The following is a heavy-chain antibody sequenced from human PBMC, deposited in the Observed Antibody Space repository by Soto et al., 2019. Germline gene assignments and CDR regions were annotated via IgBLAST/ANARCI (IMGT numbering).Heavy chain of an antibody. CDR3: ARATTNGNRLDP. CDR1: GTAISSHNW. CDR2: GFHSGST. D-gene: IGHD2-8*01. J-gene: IGHJ5*02. Sequence: SETLSLTWVVSGTAISSHNWWSWVRQSPGQGWEWIGEGFHSGSTNYNPSLQSRVTMSIDNARSQCSLTVNSVTAADTALYFCARATTNGNRLDPRGQGILVTVSS. V-gene: IGHV4-4*02.